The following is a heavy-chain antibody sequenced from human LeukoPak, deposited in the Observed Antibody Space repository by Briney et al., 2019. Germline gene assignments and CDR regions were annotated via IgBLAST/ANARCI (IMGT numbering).Heavy chain of an antibody. Sequence: GSLRLSCAASGFSVSTNYMTWVRQAPGKGLEWGSVLYSGGTTYYTGSVKGRFTISRDNSKNTLYLQMNSPRSEDTAVYYCVRGNEVENAGTDAFDIWGQGTMVTVSS. CDR2: LYSGGTT. CDR1: GFSVSTNY. V-gene: IGHV3-53*01. D-gene: IGHD1-1*01. J-gene: IGHJ3*02. CDR3: VRGNEVENAGTDAFDI.